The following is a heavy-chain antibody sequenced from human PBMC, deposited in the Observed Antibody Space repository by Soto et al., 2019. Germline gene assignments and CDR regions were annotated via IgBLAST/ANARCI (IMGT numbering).Heavy chain of an antibody. CDR3: ASRTTVTSYGAFDI. CDR2: IYSGGST. J-gene: IGHJ3*02. CDR1: GFTVSSNY. D-gene: IGHD4-17*01. V-gene: IGHV3-53*04. Sequence: EVQLVESGGGLVQPGGSLRLSCAASGFTVSSNYMSWVRQAPGKGLEWVSVIYSGGSTYYADSVKGRFTISRHNSKNTLYLQMNSLRVEDTAVYYCASRTTVTSYGAFDIWGQGTMVTVSS.